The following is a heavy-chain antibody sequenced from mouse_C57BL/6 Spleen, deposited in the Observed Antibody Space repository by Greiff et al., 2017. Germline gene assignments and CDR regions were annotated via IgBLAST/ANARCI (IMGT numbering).Heavy chain of an antibody. D-gene: IGHD1-1*01. CDR2: IYPRDGST. CDR3: ASPPGYYGSTLFDY. Sequence: QVQLQQSGPELVKPGASVKLSCKASGYTFTSYDINWVKQRPGQGLEWIGWIYPRDGSTKYNEKFKGKATLTVDTSSSTAYMELHSLTSEDSAVYFCASPPGYYGSTLFDYWGQGTTLTVSS. J-gene: IGHJ2*01. CDR1: GYTFTSYD. V-gene: IGHV1-85*01.